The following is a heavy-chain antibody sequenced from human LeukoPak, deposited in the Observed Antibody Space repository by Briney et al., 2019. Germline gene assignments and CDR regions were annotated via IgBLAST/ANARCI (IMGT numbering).Heavy chain of an antibody. CDR3: ARSCSGWFDY. J-gene: IGHJ4*02. D-gene: IGHD6-19*01. V-gene: IGHV3-53*01. CDR1: GITVSSNF. CDR2: IYADGNT. Sequence: GGSLRLSCAASGITVSSNFMSWVRQAPGKGLEWVSVIYADGNTYYADSVKGRFTIFRDNSKNTVHLQMNSLRAEDTAVYYCARSCSGWFDYWGQGTLVTVSS.